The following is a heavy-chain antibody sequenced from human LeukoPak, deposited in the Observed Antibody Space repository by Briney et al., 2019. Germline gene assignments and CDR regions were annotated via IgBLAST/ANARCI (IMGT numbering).Heavy chain of an antibody. CDR3: ARRRHCSSTSCSYFDY. CDR2: IYYSGST. V-gene: IGHV4-39*01. CDR1: GGSISSSSYY. Sequence: SETLSLTCTVSGGSISSSSYYWGWIRQPPGKGLEWIGSIYYSGSTYYNPSLKSRVTISVDTYKNQFSLKLSSVTAADTAVYYCARRRHCSSTSCSYFDYWGQGTLGTVSS. J-gene: IGHJ4*02. D-gene: IGHD2-2*01.